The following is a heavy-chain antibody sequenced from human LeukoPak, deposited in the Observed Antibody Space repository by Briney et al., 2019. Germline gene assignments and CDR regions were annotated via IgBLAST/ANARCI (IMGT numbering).Heavy chain of an antibody. Sequence: SETLSLTCTVSGGSISSYYWSWIRQPPGKGLEWIGYIYYSGSTNYNPSLKSRVTISVDTSKNQFSLKLSSVTAADTAVYYCAREAVTTYYFDYWGQGTLVTVSS. CDR1: GGSISSYY. CDR3: AREAVTTYYFDY. V-gene: IGHV4-59*01. J-gene: IGHJ4*02. CDR2: IYYSGST. D-gene: IGHD4-11*01.